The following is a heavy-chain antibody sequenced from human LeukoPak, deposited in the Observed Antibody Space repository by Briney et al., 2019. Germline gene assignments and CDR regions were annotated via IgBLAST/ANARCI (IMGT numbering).Heavy chain of an antibody. CDR3: ARTDYNDSSAYYDY. CDR2: INPSGGST. CDR1: GYSITRYF. D-gene: IGHD3-22*01. V-gene: IGHV1-46*01. Sequence: ASVTVSCKATGYSITRYFLHWVRQAPGQGLEWMGIINPSGGSTNYAQKFQGRVTMTRDTSTSTVYMELSSLRSEDTAVYYCARTDYNDSSAYYDYWGQGSLVTVSS. J-gene: IGHJ4*02.